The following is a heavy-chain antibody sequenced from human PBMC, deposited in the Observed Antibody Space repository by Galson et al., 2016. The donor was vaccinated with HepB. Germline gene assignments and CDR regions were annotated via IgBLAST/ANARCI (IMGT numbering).Heavy chain of an antibody. Sequence: SLRLSCAASGFTFSSYNMHWVRQAPGKGLEWVATISFDENNKYYADSVKDRFTISRDNSRYTLYLQMDSLRPEDTALYYCARELSAVADYWGQGTLVTVSS. J-gene: IGHJ4*02. CDR2: ISFDENNK. V-gene: IGHV3-30-3*01. CDR3: ARELSAVADY. CDR1: GFTFSSYN. D-gene: IGHD6-19*01.